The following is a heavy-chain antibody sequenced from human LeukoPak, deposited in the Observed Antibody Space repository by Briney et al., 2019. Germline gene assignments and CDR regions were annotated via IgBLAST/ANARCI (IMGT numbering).Heavy chain of an antibody. CDR3: AKSPLRWASLDY. D-gene: IGHD3-3*01. CDR1: GYTFTSYD. Sequence: ASVKVSCKASGYTFTSYDINWVRRATGQGLEWMGWMDPNSGNTGYAQKVQGRVTMTRNTSITTAYMELSSLRSEDTAIYYCAKSPLRWASLDYWGQGTLVTVSS. J-gene: IGHJ4*02. V-gene: IGHV1-8*01. CDR2: MDPNSGNT.